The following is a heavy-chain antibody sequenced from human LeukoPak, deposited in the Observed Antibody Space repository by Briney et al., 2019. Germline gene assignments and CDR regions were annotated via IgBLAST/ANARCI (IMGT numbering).Heavy chain of an antibody. CDR1: GASMTGSNYY. CDR3: AREGIYSSGSDY. CDR2: IYHSGST. V-gene: IGHV4-39*07. Sequence: EPSETLSLTCPVSGASMTGSNYYWAWIRQPPGKGLEWIGSIYHSGSTYYNPSLKSRVTISVDTSKNQFSLKLSSVTAADTAVYYCAREGIYSSGSDYWGQGTLVTVSS. J-gene: IGHJ4*02. D-gene: IGHD6-19*01.